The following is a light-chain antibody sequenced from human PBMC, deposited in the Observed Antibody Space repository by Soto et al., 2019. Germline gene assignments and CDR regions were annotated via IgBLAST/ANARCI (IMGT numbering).Light chain of an antibody. V-gene: IGKV1-5*03. CDR2: KAS. Sequence: DVQMTQSPSTLSASVGDRVTITCRASQSISSWLAWYQQKPGKAPKLLIYKASTLESGVPSNFSGSGSGTEFTLTISXXXXXDFATYYCQQYNSYPWTFGQGTKVXVX. CDR3: QQYNSYPWT. J-gene: IGKJ1*01. CDR1: QSISSW.